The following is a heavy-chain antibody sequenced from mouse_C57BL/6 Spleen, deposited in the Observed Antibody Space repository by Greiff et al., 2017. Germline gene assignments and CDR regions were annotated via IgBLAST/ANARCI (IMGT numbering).Heavy chain of an antibody. D-gene: IGHD2-4*01. V-gene: IGHV1-76*01. Sequence: VQLQQSGAELVRPGASVKLSCKASGYTFTDYYINWVKQRPGQGLEWIARIYPGSGNTYYNEKFKGKATLTAEKSSSTAYMQLSSLTSEDSAVYFCTYDYEGAWFAYWGQGTLVTVSA. CDR1: GYTFTDYY. CDR3: TYDYEGAWFAY. CDR2: IYPGSGNT. J-gene: IGHJ3*01.